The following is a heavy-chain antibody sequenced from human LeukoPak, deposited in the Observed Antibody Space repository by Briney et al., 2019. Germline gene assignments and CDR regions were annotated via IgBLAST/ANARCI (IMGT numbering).Heavy chain of an antibody. CDR3: AAYLNPQQPWSYFDY. J-gene: IGHJ4*02. CDR1: GFTFSRYD. CDR2: ISGSGGTT. D-gene: IGHD6-13*01. V-gene: IGHV3-23*01. Sequence: PGGSLRLSCAASGFTFSRYDMSWVRQAPGKGLEWVSAISGSGGTTHYADSVKGRFTISRDNSKNTLYLQMNSLRAEDTAVYYCAAYLNPQQPWSYFDYWGQGTLVTVSS.